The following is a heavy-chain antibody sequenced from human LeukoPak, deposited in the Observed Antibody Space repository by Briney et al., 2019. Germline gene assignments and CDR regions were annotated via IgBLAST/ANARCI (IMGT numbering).Heavy chain of an antibody. J-gene: IGHJ4*02. Sequence: PSEALSLTCTVSGGSISGYYWSWIRQPPGKGLEWIGYIYYSGSTNFNPSLKSRVTISVDTSKNQFSLKLSSVTAADTAVYYCARVRVATILVDYWGQGTLVTVSS. CDR2: IYYSGST. D-gene: IGHD5-12*01. CDR1: GGSISGYY. CDR3: ARVRVATILVDY. V-gene: IGHV4-59*01.